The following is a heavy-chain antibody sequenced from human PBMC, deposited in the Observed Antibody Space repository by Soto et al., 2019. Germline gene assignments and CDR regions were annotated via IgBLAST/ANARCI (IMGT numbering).Heavy chain of an antibody. CDR2: IDPSDSQT. CDR3: ARQIYDSDSGPNLQYYFYS. CDR1: GYSFAGYW. V-gene: IGHV5-10-1*01. J-gene: IGHJ4*02. Sequence: GESLKISCKGSGYSFAGYWITWVRQMPGKGLEWMGRIDPSDSQTYYSPSFRGHVTISAAKSITTVFLQWSSLRASDTAMYYCARQIYDSDSGPNLQYYFYSWGQGTLVTVAS. D-gene: IGHD3-22*01.